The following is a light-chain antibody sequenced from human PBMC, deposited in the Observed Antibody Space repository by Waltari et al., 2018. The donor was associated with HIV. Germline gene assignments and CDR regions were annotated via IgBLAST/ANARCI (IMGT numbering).Light chain of an antibody. CDR2: WAS. CDR1: RTVLYSSNNQNY. V-gene: IGKV4-1*01. J-gene: IGKJ4*01. Sequence: DIVMTQSPDSLAVSLGERATISCRSSRTVLYSSNNQNYLAWYLQRPGQSPTLLIVWASTRAYGIPGRFSGSGSGTNFSLTLSSLQADDVGIYYCQQYFTVPPTFGGGTKVEI. CDR3: QQYFTVPPT.